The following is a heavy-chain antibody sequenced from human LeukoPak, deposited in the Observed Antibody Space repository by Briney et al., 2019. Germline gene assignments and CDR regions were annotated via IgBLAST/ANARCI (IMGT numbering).Heavy chain of an antibody. CDR2: IYTSGST. CDR3: ARVGHSWSSYYFDY. J-gene: IGHJ4*02. V-gene: IGHV4-61*02. D-gene: IGHD5-18*01. CDR1: GGSISSSSYY. Sequence: TTSETLSLTCTVSGGSISSSSYYWSWIRQPAGKGLEWIGRIYTSGSTNYNPSLKSRVTMSVDTSKNQFSLKLSSVTAADTAVYYCARVGHSWSSYYFDYWGQGTLVTVSS.